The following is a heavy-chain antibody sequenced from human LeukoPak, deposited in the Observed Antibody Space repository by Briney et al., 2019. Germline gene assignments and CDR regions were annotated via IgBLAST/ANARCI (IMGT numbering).Heavy chain of an antibody. CDR2: IDANSGAS. V-gene: IGHV1-2*02. J-gene: IGHJ3*02. Sequence: ASVKVSCKASGYTFSNYGISWVRQAPGQGLEWMGWIDANSGASIYAQEFQGRVTVTRDTSITTAYMELSMVRSDDTTVYYCARDSTEMTDNAFDIWGQGTMVTVAA. CDR3: ARDSTEMTDNAFDI. CDR1: GYTFSNYG. D-gene: IGHD2-2*01.